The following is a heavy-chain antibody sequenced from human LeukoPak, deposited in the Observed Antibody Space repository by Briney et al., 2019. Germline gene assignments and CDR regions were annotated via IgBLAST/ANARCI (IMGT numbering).Heavy chain of an antibody. CDR2: IYYSGST. V-gene: IGHV4-59*01. D-gene: IGHD1-7*01. CDR3: ARGGTGTTGSHYYYMDV. J-gene: IGHJ6*03. Sequence: SETLSLTCTVSGGSISSYYWSWIRQPPGKGLEWIGYIYYSGSTNYNPSLKSRVTISVDTSKNRFSLKLSSVTAADTAVYYCARGGTGTTGSHYYYMDVWGKGTTVTVSS. CDR1: GGSISSYY.